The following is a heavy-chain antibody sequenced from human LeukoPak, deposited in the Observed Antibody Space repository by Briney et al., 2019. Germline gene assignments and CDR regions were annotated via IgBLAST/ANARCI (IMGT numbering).Heavy chain of an antibody. J-gene: IGHJ3*02. CDR3: ARIRDGYNDAYDI. CDR2: INPGGDNT. CDR1: GHTFTAYY. Sequence: ASVKVSCKATGHTFTAYYMHWVRQAPGQGLEWMGLINPGGDNTDYAQNFQGRVTMTRDTSTSTVYMGLSSLRSEDTAVYYCARIRDGYNDAYDIWGQGTTVTVSS. D-gene: IGHD5-24*01. V-gene: IGHV1-46*01.